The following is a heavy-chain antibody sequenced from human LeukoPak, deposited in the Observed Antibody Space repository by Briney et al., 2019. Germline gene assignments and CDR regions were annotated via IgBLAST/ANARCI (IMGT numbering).Heavy chain of an antibody. J-gene: IGHJ4*02. CDR1: GFTFSSYG. CDR3: AKSQAHYYDSSGSMAFDY. CDR2: IRYDGSNK. V-gene: IGHV3-30*02. D-gene: IGHD3-22*01. Sequence: GGSLRLSCAASGFTFSSYGMHWVRQAPGKGLEWVAFIRYDGSNKYYADSAKGRFTISRDNSKNTLYLQMNSLRAEDTAVYYCAKSQAHYYDSSGSMAFDYWGQGTLVTVSS.